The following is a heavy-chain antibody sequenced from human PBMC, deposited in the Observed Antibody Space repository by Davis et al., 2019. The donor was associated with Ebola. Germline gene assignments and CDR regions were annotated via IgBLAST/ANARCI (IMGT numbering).Heavy chain of an antibody. CDR2: IKQDGSEK. D-gene: IGHD1-14*01. CDR3: ATRITDPPYYYGLDV. V-gene: IGHV3-7*01. Sequence: PGGSLRLSCAASGFTFSSYWMTWVRQAPGKGLEWVANIKQDGSEKYYVDSVKGRFTISRDNAKNSLYLQMNSLRAEDTAVYYCATRITDPPYYYGLDVWGQGTTVTVSS. J-gene: IGHJ6*02. CDR1: GFTFSSYW.